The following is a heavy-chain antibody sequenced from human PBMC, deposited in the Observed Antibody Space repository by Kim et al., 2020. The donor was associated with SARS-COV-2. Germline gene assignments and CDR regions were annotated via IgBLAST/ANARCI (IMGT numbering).Heavy chain of an antibody. CDR1: GFTFRTYC. J-gene: IGHJ4*02. V-gene: IGHV3-21*01. CDR2: IGSSGSYI. D-gene: IGHD2-2*01. CDR3: ARGSLYCSSTSCYLDY. Sequence: GGSLRLSCAASGFTFRTYCMTWVRQAPGKGLEWVSSIGSSGSYIFYADSVKGRFTISRDNAKNSLYLQMNSLRAEDTAVYYCARGSLYCSSTSCYLDYWGQGTLVTVSS.